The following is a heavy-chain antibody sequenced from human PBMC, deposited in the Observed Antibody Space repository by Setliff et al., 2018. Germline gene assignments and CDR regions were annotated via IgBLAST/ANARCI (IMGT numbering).Heavy chain of an antibody. J-gene: IGHJ4*02. Sequence: ASVKVSCKASGFTFTDHYLHWVRQAPGQGPEWMGWINLHSGGTNYAQKFQDRVTMTSDTSITTAYMELSSLTSDDRALYCWARGRIGSTWTGDYWGQGTLVTVSS. D-gene: IGHD2-15*01. CDR2: INLHSGGT. V-gene: IGHV1-2*02. CDR3: ARGRIGSTWTGDY. CDR1: GFTFTDHY.